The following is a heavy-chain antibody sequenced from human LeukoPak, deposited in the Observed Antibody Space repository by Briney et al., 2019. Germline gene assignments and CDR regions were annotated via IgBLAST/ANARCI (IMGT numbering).Heavy chain of an antibody. CDR3: ARVLTGYSSSWIDY. J-gene: IGHJ4*02. CDR1: GGSISSGGYY. V-gene: IGHV4-31*03. Sequence: SETLSLTCTVSGGSISSGGYYWSWIRQHPGKGLEWIGYIYYSGSTYYNPSLKSRVTISVDTSKNQFSLKLSSVTAADTAVYYCARVLTGYSSSWIDYWGQGTLVTVSS. CDR2: IYYSGST. D-gene: IGHD6-13*01.